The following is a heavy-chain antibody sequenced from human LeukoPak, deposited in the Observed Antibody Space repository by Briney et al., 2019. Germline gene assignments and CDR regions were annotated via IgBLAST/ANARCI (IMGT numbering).Heavy chain of an antibody. CDR2: ISYSGNT. D-gene: IGHD6-19*01. V-gene: IGHV4-59*01. J-gene: IGHJ4*02. Sequence: KPSETLSLTCSVSGGSINNYYWKWIRQPPGKGREWIGYISYSGNTNYSPSLKSRVTISVDTSKNQFSLQLRSVTTADTAVYYCARAGSSGWYGEYWGQGTLVTVSS. CDR1: GGSINNYY. CDR3: ARAGSSGWYGEY.